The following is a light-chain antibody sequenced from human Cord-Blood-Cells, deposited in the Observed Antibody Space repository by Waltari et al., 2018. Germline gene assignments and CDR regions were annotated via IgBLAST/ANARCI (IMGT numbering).Light chain of an antibody. CDR2: EGS. V-gene: IGLV2-23*01. CDR3: CSYAGSSTYV. Sequence: SDLTQPAPESGSPGQSNTLSCTGNSSDVGTSNHDSWYRQHPVKATKLMIYEGSKRPSGVSKRFSGSKSGNTASLTISGLQAEDEADYYCCSYAGSSTYVFGTGTKVTVL. CDR1: SSDVGTSNH. J-gene: IGLJ1*01.